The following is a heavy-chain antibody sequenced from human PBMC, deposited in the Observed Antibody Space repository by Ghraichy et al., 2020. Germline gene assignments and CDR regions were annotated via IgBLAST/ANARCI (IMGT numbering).Heavy chain of an antibody. Sequence: GGSLRLSCAASGFTFSSYAMSWVRQAPGKGLEWVSTISGSGGSTFYADSVKGRFTISRDNSKNTLYLQMNSLRAEDTAIYYCAKPLTYDYISFGAFDIWGQGTMVTVSS. V-gene: IGHV3-23*01. CDR3: AKPLTYDYISFGAFDI. CDR2: ISGSGGST. J-gene: IGHJ3*02. CDR1: GFTFSSYA. D-gene: IGHD3-16*01.